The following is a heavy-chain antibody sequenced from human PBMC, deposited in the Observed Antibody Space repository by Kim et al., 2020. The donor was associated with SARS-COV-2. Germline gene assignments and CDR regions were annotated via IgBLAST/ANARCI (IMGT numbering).Heavy chain of an antibody. V-gene: IGHV1-3*01. Sequence: GSTKYSQKFQGRVTITRDTSASTAYMGLSSLRSEDTAVYYCARDQLVYDYWGQGTLVTVSS. J-gene: IGHJ4*02. D-gene: IGHD6-13*01. CDR2: GST. CDR3: ARDQLVYDY.